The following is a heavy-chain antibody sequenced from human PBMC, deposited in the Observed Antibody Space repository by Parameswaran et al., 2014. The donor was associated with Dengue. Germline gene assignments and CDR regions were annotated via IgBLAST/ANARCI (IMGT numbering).Heavy chain of an antibody. D-gene: IGHD2-2*01. CDR3: ARHTSWSIYGLDV. J-gene: IGHJ6*02. V-gene: IGHV4-59*08. CDR2: IYYSGST. Sequence: ASETLSLTCTVSGGSISSYYWSWIRQPPGKGLEWIGYIYYSGSTTYNPSLKSRVTISVDTSKNQFSLKLNSVTAADMAVYYCARHTSWSIYGLDVWGQGDHGHRLL. CDR1: GGSISSYY.